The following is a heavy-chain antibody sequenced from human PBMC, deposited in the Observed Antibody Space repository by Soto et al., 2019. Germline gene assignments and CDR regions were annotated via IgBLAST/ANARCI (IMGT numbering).Heavy chain of an antibody. CDR1: GYTFTSYA. Sequence: QVQLVQSGAEVKKPGASVKVSCKASGYTFTSYAMHWVRQAPGQRLEWMGWINAGNGNTKYSQKFQGRVTITRDTSASTAYMELSSLRSEDTAVYYCARGELGLFGVAPVGWFDPWGQGTLVTVSS. J-gene: IGHJ5*02. CDR2: INAGNGNT. CDR3: ARGELGLFGVAPVGWFDP. V-gene: IGHV1-3*01. D-gene: IGHD3-3*01.